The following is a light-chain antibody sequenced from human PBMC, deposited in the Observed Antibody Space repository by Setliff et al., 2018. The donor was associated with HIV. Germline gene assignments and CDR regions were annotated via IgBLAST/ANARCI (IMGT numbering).Light chain of an antibody. CDR3: QQYGSSVPT. Sequence: GLTQSPGTLSLSPGERATLSCRASQSVRSSYLAWYQKKPGQAPRLLIYGASSRATGIPDRFSGSGSGTDFILTISRLEPEDFAVYYCQQYGSSVPTFGQGTKVDIK. J-gene: IGKJ1*01. V-gene: IGKV3-20*01. CDR1: QSVRSSY. CDR2: GAS.